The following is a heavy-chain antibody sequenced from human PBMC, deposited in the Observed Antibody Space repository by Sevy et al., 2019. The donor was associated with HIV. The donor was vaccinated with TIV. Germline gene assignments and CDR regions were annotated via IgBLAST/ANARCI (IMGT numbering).Heavy chain of an antibody. J-gene: IGHJ6*02. D-gene: IGHD3-22*01. V-gene: IGHV3-66*01. CDR2: IYSDGRT. Sequence: GGSLRLSCAASGLSVSDNYMNWVRQAPGKGLELVSVIYSDGRTYYADSVKGRFTISRDNSKNKLYLQIDNLSPEETALYYGARDRYYDASGYYYYYYGMDCWGQGTTVTVSS. CDR1: GLSVSDNY. CDR3: ARDRYYDASGYYYYYYGMDC.